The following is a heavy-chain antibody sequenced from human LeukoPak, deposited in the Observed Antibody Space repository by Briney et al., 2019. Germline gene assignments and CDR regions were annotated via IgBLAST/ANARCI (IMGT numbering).Heavy chain of an antibody. V-gene: IGHV4-31*03. Sequence: SETLSLTCTVSGGSISSGGYYWSWIRQHPGKGLEWIGYIYYSGSTYYNPSLKSRVTISVDTSKNQFSLKLSSVTAADTAVYYCARVAPGYCGSGSYGYFDYWGQGTLVTVSS. CDR2: IYYSGST. CDR1: GGSISSGGYY. J-gene: IGHJ4*02. D-gene: IGHD3-10*01. CDR3: ARVAPGYCGSGSYGYFDY.